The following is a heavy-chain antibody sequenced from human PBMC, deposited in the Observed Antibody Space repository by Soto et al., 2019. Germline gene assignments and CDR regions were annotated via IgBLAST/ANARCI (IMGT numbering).Heavy chain of an antibody. J-gene: IGHJ3*02. CDR3: ARLPYYDTPPVTFDI. D-gene: IGHD3-22*01. V-gene: IGHV4-39*01. CDR1: SGSISSSLYY. CDR2: IYSTVST. Sequence: SETLSLTCSVSSGSISSSLYYWGWIRQPPGKGLEWIGTIYSTVSTHYNPSLKSRVTISVDTSRNQFSLKLNSVTAADTAVYYCARLPYYDTPPVTFDIWGQGAMVTVSS.